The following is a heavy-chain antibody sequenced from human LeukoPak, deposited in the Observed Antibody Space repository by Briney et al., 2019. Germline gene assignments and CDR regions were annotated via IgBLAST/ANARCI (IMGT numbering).Heavy chain of an antibody. Sequence: LETLSLTCAVYGGSFSGYYWSWIRQPPGKGLEWIGEINHSGSTNYNPSLKSRVTISVDTSKNQFSLKLSSVTAADTAVYYCATNYYDSSGLTDYWGQGTLVTVSS. J-gene: IGHJ4*02. CDR2: INHSGST. V-gene: IGHV4-34*01. CDR3: ATNYYDSSGLTDY. CDR1: GGSFSGYY. D-gene: IGHD3-22*01.